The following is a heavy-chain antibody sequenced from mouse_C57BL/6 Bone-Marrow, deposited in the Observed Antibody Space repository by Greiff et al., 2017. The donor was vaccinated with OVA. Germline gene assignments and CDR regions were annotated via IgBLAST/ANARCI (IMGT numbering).Heavy chain of an antibody. Sequence: QVQLQQSGAELVKPGASVKLSCKASGYTFTSYWMHWVKQRPGQGLEWIGMIHPNSGSTNYNEKFKSKATLTVDKSSSTAYMQLSSLTSEDSAVYYCAPYGYDRAWFAYWGQGTLVTVSA. D-gene: IGHD2-2*01. CDR1: GYTFTSYW. V-gene: IGHV1-64*01. CDR2: IHPNSGST. CDR3: APYGYDRAWFAY. J-gene: IGHJ3*01.